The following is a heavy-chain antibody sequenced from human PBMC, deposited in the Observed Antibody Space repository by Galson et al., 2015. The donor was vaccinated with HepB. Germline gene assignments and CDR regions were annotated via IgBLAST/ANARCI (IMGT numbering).Heavy chain of an antibody. Sequence: SVKVSCKASGYTFTGYYMHWVRQAPGQGLEWMGIINPSGGSTSYAQKFQGRVTMTRDTSTSTVYMELSSLRSEDTAVYYCARSGVRGVIGYYYMDVWGKGTTVTVSS. J-gene: IGHJ6*03. CDR2: INPSGGST. CDR3: ARSGVRGVIGYYYMDV. D-gene: IGHD3-10*01. V-gene: IGHV1-46*01. CDR1: GYTFTGYY.